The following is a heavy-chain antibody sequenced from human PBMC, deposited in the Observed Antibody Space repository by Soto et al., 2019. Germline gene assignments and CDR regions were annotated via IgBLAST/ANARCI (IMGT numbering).Heavy chain of an antibody. CDR3: AKDQRRVGYFDWFLDY. CDR2: MSGSNT. Sequence: EVQLLESGGGLVQPGGSLRLSCAASGFTFSSYAMSWVRQAPGKGLEWVSGMSGSNTYYADSVEGRFTISRDNSRNTLYLQMNSLRAEDTAVYYCAKDQRRVGYFDWFLDYWGQGTLVTVSS. V-gene: IGHV3-23*01. J-gene: IGHJ4*02. CDR1: GFTFSSYA. D-gene: IGHD3-9*01.